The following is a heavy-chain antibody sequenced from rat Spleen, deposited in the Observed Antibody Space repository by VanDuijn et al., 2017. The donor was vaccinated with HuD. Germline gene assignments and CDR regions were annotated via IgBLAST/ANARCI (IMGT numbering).Heavy chain of an antibody. D-gene: IGHD1-12*02. V-gene: IGHV5-58*01. Sequence: EVQLVETGGGLVQPGRSLKLSCVASGFTFNSYWMYWIRQAPGKGLEWVSSINTDGGTTYYPDSVKGRFTISRDNTKNTVSLQMNSLRSEDTATYYCGKRAGSYYYFDHWGQGVMVTVSS. CDR2: INTDGGTT. J-gene: IGHJ2*01. CDR3: GKRAGSYYYFDH. CDR1: GFTFNSYW.